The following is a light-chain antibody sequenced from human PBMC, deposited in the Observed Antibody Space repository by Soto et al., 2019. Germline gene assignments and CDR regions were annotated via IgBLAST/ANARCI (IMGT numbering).Light chain of an antibody. J-gene: IGKJ2*01. Sequence: EIMLTQSPGTVALSPGERATISCRASQSVSSSSLAWYQQKPGQAPRLLIYDASSTATGIPDRFSGSGSGTDFILNINTLEPEDFAVYYCQQYGTSPYTFGQGTKVEIK. CDR1: QSVSSSS. CDR2: DAS. V-gene: IGKV3-20*01. CDR3: QQYGTSPYT.